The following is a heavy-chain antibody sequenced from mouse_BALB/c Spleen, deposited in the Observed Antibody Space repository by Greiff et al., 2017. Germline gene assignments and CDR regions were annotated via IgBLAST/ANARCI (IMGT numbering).Heavy chain of an antibody. CDR3: TRSYYGSSYGGYWYFDV. CDR2: INPSNGGT. D-gene: IGHD1-1*01. Sequence: VQLQQSGAELVKPGASVKLSCKASGYTFTSYYMYWVKQRPGQGLEWIGEINPSNGGTNFNEKFKSKATLTVDKSSSTAYIQLSSLTSEDSAVYYCTRSYYGSSYGGYWYFDVWGAGTTVTVSS. V-gene: IGHV1S81*02. CDR1: GYTFTSYY. J-gene: IGHJ1*01.